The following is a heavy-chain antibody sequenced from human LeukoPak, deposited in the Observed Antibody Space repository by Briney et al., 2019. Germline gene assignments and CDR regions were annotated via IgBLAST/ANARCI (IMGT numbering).Heavy chain of an antibody. D-gene: IGHD5-24*01. V-gene: IGHV3-74*01. J-gene: IGHJ3*01. CDR1: RFTFNSYW. CDR3: ARDGSNSHAFDV. CDR2: IVGDGSYT. Sequence: HPGGSLRLSCAASRFTFNSYWMHWVRHAPGKGLVWVSRIVGDGSYTNYADPVKGRFTISRDNAKNTLFLQMNSLRAEDTAVYYCARDGSNSHAFDVWGLGTMVTVSS.